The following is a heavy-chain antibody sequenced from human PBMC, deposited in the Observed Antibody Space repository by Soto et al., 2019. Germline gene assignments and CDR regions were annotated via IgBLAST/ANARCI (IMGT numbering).Heavy chain of an antibody. V-gene: IGHV4-34*01. D-gene: IGHD3-3*01. J-gene: IGHJ6*02. CDR2: INHSGST. Sequence: SETLSLTCAVYGGSFSGFYWSWIRQPPGKGLEWIGEINHSGSTNYNPSLKSRVTISVDTSKNQFSLKLSSVTAADTAVYYCAREGITIFGVDLYGMDVWGQGTTVTVSS. CDR1: GGSFSGFY. CDR3: AREGITIFGVDLYGMDV.